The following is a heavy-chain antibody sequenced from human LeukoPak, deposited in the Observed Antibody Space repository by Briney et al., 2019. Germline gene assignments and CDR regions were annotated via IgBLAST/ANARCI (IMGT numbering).Heavy chain of an antibody. CDR2: ISGSGGST. J-gene: IGHJ5*02. V-gene: IGHV3-23*01. Sequence: PGGSLRLSCAASGFTFSSYAMSWVRQAPGKGLEWVSVISGSGGSTDYADSVKGRFTISRDNSKNTLYLQMNSLRAEDTAVYYCASAYDSSGYPNWFDPWGQGTLVTVSS. CDR3: ASAYDSSGYPNWFDP. CDR1: GFTFSSYA. D-gene: IGHD3-22*01.